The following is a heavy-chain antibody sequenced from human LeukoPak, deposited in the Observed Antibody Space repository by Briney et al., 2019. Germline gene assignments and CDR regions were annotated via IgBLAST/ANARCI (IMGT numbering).Heavy chain of an antibody. CDR3: ATRGGGRWLRIDAFDI. Sequence: ASVKVSCKASGYTFTSYDINWVRQATGQGLEWMGWMNPNSGNTGYAQKFRGRVTMTRNTSISTAYMELSSLRSEDTAVYYCATRGGGRWLRIDAFDIWGQGTMVTVSS. J-gene: IGHJ3*02. D-gene: IGHD5-24*01. CDR2: MNPNSGNT. V-gene: IGHV1-8*01. CDR1: GYTFTSYD.